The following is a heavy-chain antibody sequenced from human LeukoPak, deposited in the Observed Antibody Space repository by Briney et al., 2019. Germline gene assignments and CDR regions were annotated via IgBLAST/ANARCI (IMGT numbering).Heavy chain of an antibody. CDR2: ISPFFGTT. J-gene: IGHJ2*01. V-gene: IGHV1-69*01. Sequence: SVKVSCKASGGTFSSYTFSWVRQAPGQGLEWMGGISPFFGTTTYAQKFQGRVTITADESTSTVYMELSSLRSEDTAVYYCAKDKTSVHWYFDLWGRGTLVTVSS. CDR3: AKDKTSVHWYFDL. CDR1: GGTFSSYT.